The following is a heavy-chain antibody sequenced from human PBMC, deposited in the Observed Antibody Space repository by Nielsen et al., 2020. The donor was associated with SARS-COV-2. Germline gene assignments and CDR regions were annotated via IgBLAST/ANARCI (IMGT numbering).Heavy chain of an antibody. Sequence: WIRQPPGKGLEWIGYIYHSGSTYYNPSLKSRVTISVDRSKNQFSLKLSSVTAADTAVYYCARIRGQRRTMIARGAYFDYWGQGTLVTVSS. CDR3: ARIRGQRRTMIARGAYFDY. CDR2: IYHSGST. V-gene: IGHV4-30-2*01. J-gene: IGHJ4*02. D-gene: IGHD3-22*01.